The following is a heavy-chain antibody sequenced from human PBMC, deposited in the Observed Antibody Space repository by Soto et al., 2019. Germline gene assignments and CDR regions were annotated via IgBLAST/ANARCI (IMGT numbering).Heavy chain of an antibody. CDR2: ISYDGSNK. CDR3: ARQYYYDSSSLGN. V-gene: IGHV3-30-3*01. Sequence: PGGSLRLSCAASGFTFSSYAMHWVRQAPGKGLEWVAVISYDGSNKYYADSVKGRFTISRDNSKNTLYLQMNSLRAEDTAVYYCARQYYYDSSSLGNWGQGTLVTVSS. J-gene: IGHJ4*02. D-gene: IGHD3-22*01. CDR1: GFTFSSYA.